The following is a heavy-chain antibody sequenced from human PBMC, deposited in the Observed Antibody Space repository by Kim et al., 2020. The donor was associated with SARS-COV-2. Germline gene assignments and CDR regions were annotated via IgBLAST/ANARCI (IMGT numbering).Heavy chain of an antibody. CDR3: ARVSSPNQYFDY. D-gene: IGHD6-6*01. V-gene: IGHV1-2*06. Sequence: ASVKVSCKASGYTFTGYYMHWVRQAPGQGLEWMGRINPNSGGTNYAQKFQGRVTMTRDTSISTAYMELSRLRSDDTAVYYCARVSSPNQYFDYWGQGTLVTVSS. J-gene: IGHJ4*02. CDR1: GYTFTGYY. CDR2: INPNSGGT.